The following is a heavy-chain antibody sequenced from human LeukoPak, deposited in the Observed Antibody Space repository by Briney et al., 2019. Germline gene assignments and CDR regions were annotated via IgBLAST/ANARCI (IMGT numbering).Heavy chain of an antibody. Sequence: PGGSLRLSCAASGLTFSSYGMHWVRQAPGKGLEWVAVISYDGTIRNYADSVKGRFTISRDNSKNTLYLQMNSLRVEDTAVYYCAKGGMNSGTYRVFGYWGQGTLVTVSS. D-gene: IGHD1-26*01. J-gene: IGHJ4*02. V-gene: IGHV3-30*18. CDR3: AKGGMNSGTYRVFGY. CDR1: GLTFSSYG. CDR2: ISYDGTIR.